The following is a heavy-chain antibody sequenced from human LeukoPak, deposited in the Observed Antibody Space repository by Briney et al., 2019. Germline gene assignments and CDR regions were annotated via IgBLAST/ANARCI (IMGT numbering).Heavy chain of an antibody. J-gene: IGHJ4*02. CDR2: IYHSGST. CDR1: GGSISSGGYS. D-gene: IGHD2-15*01. Sequence: SETLSLTCAVSGGSISSGGYSWSWIRQPPGKGLEWIGYIYHSGSTYYNPSLKSRVTISVDRSKNQFSLKLSSVTAADTAVYYCARGLYCSGGSCYDADFDYWGQGTLVTVSS. CDR3: ARGLYCSGGSCYDADFDY. V-gene: IGHV4-30-2*01.